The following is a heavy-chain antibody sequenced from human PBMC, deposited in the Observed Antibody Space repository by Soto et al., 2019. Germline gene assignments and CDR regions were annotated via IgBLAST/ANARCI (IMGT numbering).Heavy chain of an antibody. Sequence: SETLSLTCTVSGGSISSGDYYWSWIRQPPGKGLEWIGYIYYSGSTYYNPSLKSRVTISVDTSKNQFSLKLSSVTAADTAVYYCASDRGGYSFYSGMDVWGQGTTVTVSS. J-gene: IGHJ6*02. D-gene: IGHD5-12*01. CDR3: ASDRGGYSFYSGMDV. V-gene: IGHV4-30-4*01. CDR2: IYYSGST. CDR1: GGSISSGDYY.